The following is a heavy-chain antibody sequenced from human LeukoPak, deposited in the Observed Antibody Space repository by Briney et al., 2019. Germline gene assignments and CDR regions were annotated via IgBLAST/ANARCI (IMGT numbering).Heavy chain of an antibody. CDR1: GFTFSSYS. J-gene: IGHJ6*02. CDR3: ARGGPLLWFGELFNYYGMDV. CDR2: ISSSSSYI. Sequence: GGSLRLSCAASGFTFSSYSMNWVRQAPGKGLEWVSSISSSSSYIYYADSVKGRFTISRDNAKNSLYLQMNSLRAEDTAVYYCARGGPLLWFGELFNYYGMDVWGQGTTVTVSS. D-gene: IGHD3-10*01. V-gene: IGHV3-21*01.